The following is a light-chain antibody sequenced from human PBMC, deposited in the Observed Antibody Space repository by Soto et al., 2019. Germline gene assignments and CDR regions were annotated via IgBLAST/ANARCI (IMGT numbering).Light chain of an antibody. CDR3: QQAYGAPPT. CDR2: AAA. V-gene: IGKV1-39*01. CDR1: QSITTY. J-gene: IGKJ1*01. Sequence: DIQMTQSPSSLSASVGDRVTITCRASQSITTYLNWYQQTSREAPKLLIYAAARLQTGVPSRFSGSGSGTDFTPTISSLQPEDFATYYCQQAYGAPPTFGQGTKVEI.